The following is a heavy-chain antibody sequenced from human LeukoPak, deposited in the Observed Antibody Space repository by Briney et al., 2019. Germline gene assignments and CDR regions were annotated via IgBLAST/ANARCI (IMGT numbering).Heavy chain of an antibody. CDR1: GCTFSSYS. J-gene: IGHJ4*02. D-gene: IGHD2-15*01. CDR2: ISSDSNYI. Sequence: GGSLRLSCAASGCTFSSYSMNWVRQASGKGMEWVSSISSDSNYIYYADSLKGRFTISRDNAKSSLYLQMNSLRAEDTAVYYCARDVSRISDYWGQGALVTVSS. CDR3: ARDVSRISDY. V-gene: IGHV3-21*01.